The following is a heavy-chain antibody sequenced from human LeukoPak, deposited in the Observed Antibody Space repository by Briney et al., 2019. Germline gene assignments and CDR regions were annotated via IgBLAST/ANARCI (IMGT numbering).Heavy chain of an antibody. CDR2: ISRGGDYT. D-gene: IGHD2/OR15-2a*01. Sequence: NPGGSLRLSCAASGFTFSSYSMNWVRQAPGKGLEWVSSISRGGDYTYSEDSVKGRFTISRDNAKNSLYLPMNSLRSEDTAVYYCARTTKYSFDIWGQGTMVTVSS. CDR1: GFTFSSYS. V-gene: IGHV3-21*01. J-gene: IGHJ3*02. CDR3: ARTTKYSFDI.